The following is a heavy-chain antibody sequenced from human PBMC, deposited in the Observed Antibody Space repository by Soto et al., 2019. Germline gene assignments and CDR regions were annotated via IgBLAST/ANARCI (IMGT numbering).Heavy chain of an antibody. CDR1: GGSISSYY. CDR2: IFYSGST. Sequence: SETLSLTCTGSGGSISSYYWSWIRQPPGKGLEWIGYIFYSGSTNYNPSLKSRVTISVDTSKNQFSLKLSSVTAADTAVYYCARRYGSAFDIWGHGTMVTVSS. CDR3: ARRYGSAFDI. J-gene: IGHJ3*02. V-gene: IGHV4-59*01. D-gene: IGHD4-17*01.